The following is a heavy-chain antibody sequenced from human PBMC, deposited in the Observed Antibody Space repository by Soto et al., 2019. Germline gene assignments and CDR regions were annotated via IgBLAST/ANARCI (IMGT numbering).Heavy chain of an antibody. J-gene: IGHJ6*02. CDR1: GGSISSGGYS. CDR2: IYQSGST. CDR3: ATQSYSNSGAYYYYAMDV. V-gene: IGHV4-30-2*01. Sequence: SETLSLTCAVSGGSISSGGYSWSWIRQPPGKGLEWIGYIYQSGSTYYNPSLKSQVTISVDRSRNQFSLKLSSVTAADTAVYFCATQSYSNSGAYYYYAMDVWGQGTTVTVSS. D-gene: IGHD4-4*01.